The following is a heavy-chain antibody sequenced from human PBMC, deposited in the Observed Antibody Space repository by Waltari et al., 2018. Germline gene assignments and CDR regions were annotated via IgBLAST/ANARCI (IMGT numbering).Heavy chain of an antibody. CDR1: GYTFTSYA. CDR3: ARGESVVQGVMVAFDI. D-gene: IGHD3-10*01. J-gene: IGHJ3*02. CDR2: INAGNGNT. V-gene: IGHV1-3*01. Sequence: QVQLVQSGAEVKKPGASVKVSCKASGYTFTSYAMHWVRQAPGQRLEWMGWINAGNGNTKYSQKCQGRVTITRDTSSSTAYMELSSLRSEDTAVYYCARGESVVQGVMVAFDIWGQGTMVTVSS.